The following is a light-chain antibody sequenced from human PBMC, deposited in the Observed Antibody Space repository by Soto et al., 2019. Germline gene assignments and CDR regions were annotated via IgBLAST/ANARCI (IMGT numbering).Light chain of an antibody. CDR2: EGS. CDR3: CSYAGIVV. CDR1: RSDVGSYNR. Sequence: QSALTQPASVSGSPGQSITISCTGTRSDVGSYNRVSWYQQHPGKAPKLMIYEGSKRPSGVSNRFSGSKSGNTASLTISGLQAEDEADYYCCSYAGIVVFGGGTKLTVL. V-gene: IGLV2-23*01. J-gene: IGLJ2*01.